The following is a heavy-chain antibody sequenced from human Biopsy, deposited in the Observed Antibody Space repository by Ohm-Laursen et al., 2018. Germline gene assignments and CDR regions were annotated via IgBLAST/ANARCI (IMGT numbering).Heavy chain of an antibody. J-gene: IGHJ6*02. CDR2: INHRGST. D-gene: IGHD3-16*01. CDR3: ARAVDYYDPYYYYGLDV. CDR1: GGSFSDYY. Sequence: TLSLTCVVYGGSFSDYYWTWIRQPPGKGLEWIGEINHRGSTNYNPSLKSRVTISVDTSKNQFSLKLRSVTAADTAVYYCARAVDYYDPYYYYGLDVWGQGTTVTVSS. V-gene: IGHV4-34*01.